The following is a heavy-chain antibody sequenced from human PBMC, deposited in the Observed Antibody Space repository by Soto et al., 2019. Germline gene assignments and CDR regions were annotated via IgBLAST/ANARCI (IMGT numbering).Heavy chain of an antibody. CDR3: ARLYGFSGFDY. D-gene: IGHD6-25*01. J-gene: IGHJ4*02. CDR2: IYYSGST. Sequence: SETLSLTCTVSGGSISSYYWSWIRQPPGKGLEWIGYIYYSGSTNYNPSLKSRVTISVDTSKNQFSLELSSVTAADTAVYYCARLYGFSGFDYWGQGTLVTVS. CDR1: GGSISSYY. V-gene: IGHV4-59*08.